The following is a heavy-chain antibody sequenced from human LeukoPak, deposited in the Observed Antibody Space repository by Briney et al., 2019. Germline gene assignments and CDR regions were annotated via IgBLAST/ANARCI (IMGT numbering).Heavy chain of an antibody. Sequence: PSETLSLTCAVSGGSIRSSSYYWGWIRQPPGRGLEWIGSIYYSGTTYYNPSLKSRVTISVDTSKNQFSLKLSSVTAADTAVYYCASLYYYDSSGYFDYWGQGALVTVSS. D-gene: IGHD3-22*01. J-gene: IGHJ4*02. CDR1: GGSIRSSSYY. CDR2: IYYSGTT. V-gene: IGHV4-39*01. CDR3: ASLYYYDSSGYFDY.